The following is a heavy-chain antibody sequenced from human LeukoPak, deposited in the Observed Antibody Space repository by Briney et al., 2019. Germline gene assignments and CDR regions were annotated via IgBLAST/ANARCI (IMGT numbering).Heavy chain of an antibody. Sequence: SETLSLTCTVSGGSISSYYWSWIRQPPGEGLEWIGYIYYSGSTNYNPSLKSRVTISVDTSKNQFSLKLSSVTAADTAVYYCARGWDTAAESDAFDIWGQGTMVTVSS. V-gene: IGHV4-59*01. CDR3: ARGWDTAAESDAFDI. J-gene: IGHJ3*02. CDR2: IYYSGST. CDR1: GGSISSYY. D-gene: IGHD5-18*01.